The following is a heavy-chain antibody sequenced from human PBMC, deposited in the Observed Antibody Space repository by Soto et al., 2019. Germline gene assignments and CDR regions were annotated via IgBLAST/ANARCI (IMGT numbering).Heavy chain of an antibody. CDR3: AKDKKVTHLSDFES. J-gene: IGHJ4*02. Sequence: QPMGSLRLSCESSVCTFRSYGMHCVRHSPGKGLEWVAVVSYDGSNKLYAASVKDRFLISRDNSKNTLYLQMNSLRPEDTALYYCAKDKKVTHLSDFESLGQGTLVNVSS. D-gene: IGHD5-18*01. CDR2: VSYDGSNK. CDR1: VCTFRSYG. V-gene: IGHV3-30*18.